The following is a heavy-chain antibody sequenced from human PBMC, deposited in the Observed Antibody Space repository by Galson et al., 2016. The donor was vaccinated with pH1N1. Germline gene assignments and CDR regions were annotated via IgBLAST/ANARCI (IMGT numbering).Heavy chain of an antibody. Sequence: ETLSLTCTVSGGSISSNDYYWTWIRQPPGKGLEWIGTIYSSGSTYDNPSLKSRVTISVDTSKNQSSLKLSYVTAADTAVYYCAREECSSGPCPLDSWGQGTLVIVSS. V-gene: IGHV4-39*07. J-gene: IGHJ4*02. CDR1: GGSISSNDYY. CDR3: AREECSSGPCPLDS. D-gene: IGHD3-22*01. CDR2: IYSSGST.